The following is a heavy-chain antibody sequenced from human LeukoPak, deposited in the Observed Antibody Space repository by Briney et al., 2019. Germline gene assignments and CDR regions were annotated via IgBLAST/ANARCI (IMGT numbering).Heavy chain of an antibody. CDR2: ISSSGRTI. CDR3: ARVYGGNPDY. V-gene: IGHV3-48*03. Sequence: GGSPRLSCAASGFTFRSFEMNWVRQAPGKGLEWVSYISSSGRTIYYADSVKGRFIISRDNAKNSLYLQMNSLRVEDTAVYYCARVYGGNPDYWGQGTLVTVSS. J-gene: IGHJ4*02. CDR1: GFTFRSFE. D-gene: IGHD4-23*01.